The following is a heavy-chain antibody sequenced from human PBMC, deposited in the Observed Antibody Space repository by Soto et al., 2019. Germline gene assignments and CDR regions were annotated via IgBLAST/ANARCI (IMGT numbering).Heavy chain of an antibody. V-gene: IGHV5-51*01. D-gene: IGHD6-13*01. CDR3: ARMVEAGKYYYGVDV. Sequence: GESLKISCKGSGYSFTSYWIGWVRQMPGKGLEWMGIIYPGDSDTRYSPSFQGQVTISADKSISTAYLQWSSLKASDTAMYYCARMVEAGKYYYGVDVWCQGTTVTVS. CDR1: GYSFTSYW. J-gene: IGHJ6*02. CDR2: IYPGDSDT.